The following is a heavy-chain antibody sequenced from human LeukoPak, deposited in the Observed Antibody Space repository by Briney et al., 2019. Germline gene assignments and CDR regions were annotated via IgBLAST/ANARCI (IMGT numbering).Heavy chain of an antibody. Sequence: GGSLRLSCAASRFAFTSYSMNWVRQAPGKGLEWVSSISSSSSYRYYADSVKGRFTISRDNAKNSLYLQMGSLRAEDTAVYYCASGPNLDFDYWGQGALVTVSS. CDR3: ASGPNLDFDY. D-gene: IGHD3-10*01. J-gene: IGHJ4*02. CDR1: RFAFTSYS. CDR2: ISSSSSYR. V-gene: IGHV3-21*01.